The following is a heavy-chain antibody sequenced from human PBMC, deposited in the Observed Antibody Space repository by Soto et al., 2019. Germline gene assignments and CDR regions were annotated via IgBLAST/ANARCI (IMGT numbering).Heavy chain of an antibody. D-gene: IGHD3-10*01. CDR3: ARGRITMVRGVIGWFDP. Sequence: PSETLSLTCTVSGGSISSYYWSWIRQPPGKGLEWIGYIYYSWSTNYNPSLKSRVTISVDTSKNQFSLKLSSVTAADTAVYYCARGRITMVRGVIGWFDPWGQGTLVTVSS. V-gene: IGHV4-59*01. CDR1: GGSISSYY. CDR2: IYYSWST. J-gene: IGHJ5*02.